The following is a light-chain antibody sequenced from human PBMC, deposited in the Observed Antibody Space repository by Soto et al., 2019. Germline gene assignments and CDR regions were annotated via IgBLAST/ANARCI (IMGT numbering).Light chain of an antibody. CDR1: RSDVGSYNY. CDR2: DVA. CDR3: CSYGGGRTPLG. V-gene: IGLV2-11*01. Sequence: QSVLTQPRSVSGSPGQTVTISCTGSRSDVGSYNYVSWYQHFPGKAPKLIIYDVAKRPSGVPGRFSGSKSDNTAFLTIFGLQAEDEADYYCCSYGGGRTPLGFGGGTKVTVL. J-gene: IGLJ2*01.